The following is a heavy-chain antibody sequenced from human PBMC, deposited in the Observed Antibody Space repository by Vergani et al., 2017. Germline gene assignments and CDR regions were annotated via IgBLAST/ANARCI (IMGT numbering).Heavy chain of an antibody. J-gene: IGHJ6*02. CDR2: ISSSSSYI. CDR3: ARLHPLYSGYEXFQH. CDR1: GFTFSSYS. D-gene: IGHD5-12*01. Sequence: EVQLVESGGGLVKPGGSLRLSCAASGFTFSSYSMNWVRQAPGKGLEWVSSISSSSSYIYYADSVKGRFTISRDNAKNSLYLQMNSLRAEDTAVYYCARLHPLYSGYEXFQHWGQGTTVTVSS. V-gene: IGHV3-21*01.